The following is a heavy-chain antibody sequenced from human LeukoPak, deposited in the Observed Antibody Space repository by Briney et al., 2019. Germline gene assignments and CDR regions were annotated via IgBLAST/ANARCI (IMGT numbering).Heavy chain of an antibody. CDR1: GFTFSTYA. Sequence: PGGSLRLSCAASGFTFSTYAMHWVRQAPGKGLEWVAYIRYDGANKHYADSVKGRFTISRDNSKNTLYLQMNSLSSEDTAVYYCAKDGGNWYDSEGNYLMRSYMDVWGKGTTVTVSS. CDR2: IRYDGANK. D-gene: IGHD3-16*01. J-gene: IGHJ6*03. CDR3: AKDGGNWYDSEGNYLMRSYMDV. V-gene: IGHV3-30*02.